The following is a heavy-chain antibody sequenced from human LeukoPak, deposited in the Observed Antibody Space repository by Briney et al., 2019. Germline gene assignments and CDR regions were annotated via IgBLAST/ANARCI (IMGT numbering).Heavy chain of an antibody. J-gene: IGHJ3*02. CDR2: ISSSSSYI. Sequence: PGGSLRLSCAASGFTLSSYSMNWVRQAPGKGLEWVSSISSSSSYIYYADSVKGRFTISRDNAKNSLYLQMNSLRAEDTAVYYCAREPYYDILTGYYSEAFDIWGQGTMVTVSS. D-gene: IGHD3-9*01. CDR1: GFTLSSYS. V-gene: IGHV3-21*01. CDR3: AREPYYDILTGYYSEAFDI.